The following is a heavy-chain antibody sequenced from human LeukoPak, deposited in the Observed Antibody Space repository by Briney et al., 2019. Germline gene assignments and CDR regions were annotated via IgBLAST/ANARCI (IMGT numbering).Heavy chain of an antibody. V-gene: IGHV1-2*02. CDR1: GYTFTSYG. D-gene: IGHD3-22*01. CDR3: ARRYDSSGYYPCFDY. J-gene: IGHJ4*02. CDR2: INPNSGGT. Sequence: ASVKVSCKASGYTFTSYGISWVRQAPGQGLEWMGWINPNSGGTNYAQKFQGRVTMTRDTSISTAYMELSRLRSDDTAVYYCARRYDSSGYYPCFDYWGQGTLVTVSS.